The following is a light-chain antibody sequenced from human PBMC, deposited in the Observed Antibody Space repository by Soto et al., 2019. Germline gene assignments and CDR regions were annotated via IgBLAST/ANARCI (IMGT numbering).Light chain of an antibody. CDR1: SSDVGGYNY. J-gene: IGLJ2*01. CDR3: SSFRGSHTHVV. Sequence: QSALTQPASVSGSPGQSITISCTGTSSDVGGYNYVSWYQQHPGKAPKLMIYGVTNRPSGVSNRFSGSKSGTTASLTISGLQAEDEAEYYCSSFRGSHTHVVFGGGTKLTVL. CDR2: GVT. V-gene: IGLV2-14*01.